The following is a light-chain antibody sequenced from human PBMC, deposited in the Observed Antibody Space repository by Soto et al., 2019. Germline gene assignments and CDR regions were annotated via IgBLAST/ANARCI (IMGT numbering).Light chain of an antibody. CDR1: SSDVGSYNF. CDR3: CSYAGGSTLV. J-gene: IGLJ2*01. V-gene: IGLV2-23*01. CDR2: EGD. Sequence: QSALTQPASVSGSPGQSITISCTGTSSDVGSYNFVSWYQQHPGKAPKLVIYEGDKWPSGVSNRFSGSKSGNTASLTISGLQAEDEADYYCCSYAGGSTLVFGGGTKLTVL.